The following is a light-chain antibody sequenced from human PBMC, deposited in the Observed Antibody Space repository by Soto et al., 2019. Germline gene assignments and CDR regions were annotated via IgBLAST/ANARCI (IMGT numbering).Light chain of an antibody. CDR1: QSVSSS. J-gene: IGKJ3*01. CDR2: DAS. Sequence: EIVLTQSPATLSLSPGERATLSCRASQSVSSSLAWNQQKPGQAPRLLIYDASNRATDIPARFSGSGSGTDFTLTISSLEPEDFAVYFCQQRSNWPRTFGPGTKVDIK. V-gene: IGKV3-11*01. CDR3: QQRSNWPRT.